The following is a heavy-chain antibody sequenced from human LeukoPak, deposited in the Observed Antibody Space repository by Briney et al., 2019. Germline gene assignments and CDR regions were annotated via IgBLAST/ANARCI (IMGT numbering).Heavy chain of an antibody. Sequence: SVKVSCKASGGTFSSYAISWVRQAPGQGLEWMGGIIPIFGTANYAQKFQGRVTITADESTSTAYMELSSLRSEDTAVYYCASHCNSGSWSMKYYGMDVWGQGTTVTVSS. CDR1: GGTFSSYA. CDR3: ASHCNSGSWSMKYYGMDV. V-gene: IGHV1-69*01. CDR2: IIPIFGTA. J-gene: IGHJ6*02. D-gene: IGHD6-13*01.